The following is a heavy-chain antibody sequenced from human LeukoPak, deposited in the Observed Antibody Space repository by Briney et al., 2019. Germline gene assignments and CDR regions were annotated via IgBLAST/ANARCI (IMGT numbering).Heavy chain of an antibody. CDR2: INTNTGNP. CDR3: ARDRVLRYFDWEGKDHYYYYMDV. D-gene: IGHD3-9*01. Sequence: ASVKVSCKASGYTFTSYAMNWVRQAPGQGLEWMGWINTNTGNPTYAQGFTGRFVFSLDTSVSTAYLQISSLKAEDTAVYYCARDRVLRYFDWEGKDHYYYYMDVWGKGTTVTVSS. V-gene: IGHV7-4-1*02. J-gene: IGHJ6*03. CDR1: GYTFTSYA.